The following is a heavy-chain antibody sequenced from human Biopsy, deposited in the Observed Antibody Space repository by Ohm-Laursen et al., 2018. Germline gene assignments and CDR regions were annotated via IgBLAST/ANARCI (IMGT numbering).Heavy chain of an antibody. CDR1: GFSLTSRGEG. CDR2: IYWDDDK. V-gene: IGHV2-5*02. CDR3: VHRRMTPSEFDY. J-gene: IGHJ4*02. Sequence: TQTLTLTCAFSGFSLTSRGEGVGWLRQPPGKAPEWLALIYWDDDKFYNPSLESRLTTTKDTSKNQVLLIMTNMDPVDTATYFCVHRRMTPSEFDYWGRGTLVTVSS.